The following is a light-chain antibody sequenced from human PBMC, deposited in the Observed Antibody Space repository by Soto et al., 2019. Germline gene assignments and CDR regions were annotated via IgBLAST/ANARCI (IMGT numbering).Light chain of an antibody. CDR2: DAS. V-gene: IGKV3-11*01. CDR3: QQRSNWPLT. Sequence: IEFAHTPVTLSLCLGEISTLSCRNSENVSRNYLAWYQQKPGQAPRLLIYDASNRATGIPARFSGSGSGTDFTLTISSLEPEDFAVYYCQQRSNWPLTFGGGTKV. J-gene: IGKJ4*01. CDR1: ENVSRNY.